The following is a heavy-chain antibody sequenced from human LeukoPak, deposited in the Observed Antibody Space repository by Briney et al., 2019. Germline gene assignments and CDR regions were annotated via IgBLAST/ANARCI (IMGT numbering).Heavy chain of an antibody. CDR3: ARVESQYCSSTSCPEDY. Sequence: GSSVKVSCKASGGTFSSYAISWVRQAPGQGLEWIGGIIPIFGTANYAQKFQGRVTITADESTSTAYMELSSLRSEDTAVYYCARVESQYCSSTSCPEDYWGQGTLVTVSS. J-gene: IGHJ4*02. V-gene: IGHV1-69*01. CDR1: GGTFSSYA. D-gene: IGHD2-2*01. CDR2: IIPIFGTA.